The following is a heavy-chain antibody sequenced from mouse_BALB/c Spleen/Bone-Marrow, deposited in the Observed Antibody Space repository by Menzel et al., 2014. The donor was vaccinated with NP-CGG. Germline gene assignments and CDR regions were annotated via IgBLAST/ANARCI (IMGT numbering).Heavy chain of an antibody. D-gene: IGHD4-1*01. Sequence: VHVKQSGAELVKPGASVKLSWTASGFNIKDTYMHWVKQRPEQGLEWIGRIDPANGNTKYDPKFQGKATITADTSSNTAYLQLSSLTSEDTAVYYCARWEYYAMDYWGQGTSVTVSS. V-gene: IGHV14-3*02. CDR2: IDPANGNT. CDR1: GFNIKDTY. CDR3: ARWEYYAMDY. J-gene: IGHJ4*01.